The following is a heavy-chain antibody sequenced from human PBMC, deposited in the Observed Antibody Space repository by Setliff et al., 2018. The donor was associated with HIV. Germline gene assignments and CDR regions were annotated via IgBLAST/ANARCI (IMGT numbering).Heavy chain of an antibody. CDR3: ARGLGMPVAGAGWYFDL. CDR2: ITDDGSNK. CDR1: GFTFTDYA. Sequence: PRLSCANSGFTFTDYAMHWVRQAPGKGLECVAVITDDGSNKYYADSVKGRFTISRDSSKNTLYLEMNSLRVEDTAVYYCARGLGMPVAGAGWYFDLWGRGTLVTVSS. V-gene: IGHV3-30*01. D-gene: IGHD6-19*01. J-gene: IGHJ2*01.